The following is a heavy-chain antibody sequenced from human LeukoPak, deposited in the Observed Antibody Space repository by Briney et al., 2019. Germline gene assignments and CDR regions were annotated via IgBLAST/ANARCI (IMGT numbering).Heavy chain of an antibody. J-gene: IGHJ4*02. D-gene: IGHD3-3*01. V-gene: IGHV1-18*01. CDR2: ISAYNGNT. CDR3: AREELTRITLFGVAPDY. Sequence: GASVKVSCKASGYTFTSYGISWLRQAPGQGLEWMGWISAYNGNTNYAQKLQGRVTMTTDTSTSTAYMELWSLRSDDTAVYYCAREELTRITLFGVAPDYWGQGTLVTVSS. CDR1: GYTFTSYG.